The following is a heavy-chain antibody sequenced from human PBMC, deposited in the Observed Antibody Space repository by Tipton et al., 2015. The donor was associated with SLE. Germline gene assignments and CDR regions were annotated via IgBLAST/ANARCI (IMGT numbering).Heavy chain of an antibody. CDR3: ARVGSTSCSPR. CDR2: ISSSGSTI. D-gene: IGHD2-2*01. V-gene: IGHV3-48*03. Sequence: SLRLSCAASGFTFSSYEMNWVRQAPGKGLEWVSYISSSGSTIYYADSVKGRFTISRDNAKNSLYLQMNSLRAEDTAVYYCARVGSTSCSPRWGPGTLVTVPS. CDR1: GFTFSSYE. J-gene: IGHJ4*02.